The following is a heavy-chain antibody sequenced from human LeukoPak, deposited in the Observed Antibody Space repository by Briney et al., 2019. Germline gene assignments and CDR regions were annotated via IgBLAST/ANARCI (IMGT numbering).Heavy chain of an antibody. CDR1: RFIFRTYG. CDR3: AKQNTMSNC. V-gene: IGHV3-30*02. J-gene: IGHJ4*02. CDR2: IRSDGSDK. Sequence: GGSLRLSCVLSRFIFRTYGMHWVRQAPGKGLEWVAFIRSDGSDKYYAASVKGRFSISRDNSKNTLFLQMNSLRVEDTALYYCAKQNTMSNCWGEGTLVTVSS. D-gene: IGHD2/OR15-2a*01.